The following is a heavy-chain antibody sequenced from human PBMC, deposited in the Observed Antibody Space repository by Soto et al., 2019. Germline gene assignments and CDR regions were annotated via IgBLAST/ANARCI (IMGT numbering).Heavy chain of an antibody. Sequence: PGGSLRLSCAASGFTFSSYGMHWVRQAPGKGLEWVAVIWYDGSNKYYADSVKGRFTISRDNSKNTLYLQMNSLRAEDTAVYYCARDLGDQRGGDFWSGYSLSPNMDVWGKGTTVTVSS. CDR3: ARDLGDQRGGDFWSGYSLSPNMDV. CDR1: GFTFSSYG. J-gene: IGHJ6*03. CDR2: IWYDGSNK. D-gene: IGHD3-3*01. V-gene: IGHV3-33*01.